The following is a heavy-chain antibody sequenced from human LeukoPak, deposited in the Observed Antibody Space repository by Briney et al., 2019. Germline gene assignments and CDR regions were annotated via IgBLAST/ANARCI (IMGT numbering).Heavy chain of an antibody. J-gene: IGHJ4*02. CDR1: GFTFSSYT. Sequence: PGGSLRLSCAASGFTFSSYTMNWVRQAPGKGLEWVSSISSSSTYINYADSVKGRLTISRDNAKNSLYLQMNSLRAEDTALYYCAKDKGYCSSTSCPSGGFDYWGQGTLVTVSS. D-gene: IGHD2-2*01. CDR3: AKDKGYCSSTSCPSGGFDY. V-gene: IGHV3-21*04. CDR2: ISSSSTYI.